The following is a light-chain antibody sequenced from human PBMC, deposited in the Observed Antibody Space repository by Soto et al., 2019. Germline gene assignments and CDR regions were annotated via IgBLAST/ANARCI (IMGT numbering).Light chain of an antibody. CDR1: SSDVGGYNY. V-gene: IGLV2-14*01. CDR3: SSYTSSSTYV. J-gene: IGLJ1*01. CDR2: DVS. Sequence: QSALTQTASVSGSPGQSITISCNGTSSDVGGYNYVSWYQQYPGKAPKLMIYDVSNRPSGVSNRFSGSKSGNTASLTISGLQAEDEADYYCSSYTSSSTYVFGTGTKVTVL.